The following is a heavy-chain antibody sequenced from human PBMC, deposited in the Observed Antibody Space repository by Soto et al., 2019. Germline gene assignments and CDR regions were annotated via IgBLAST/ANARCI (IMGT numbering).Heavy chain of an antibody. V-gene: IGHV3-30-3*01. CDR1: GFAFSSYA. CDR3: ARDQIPGPPDYCDY. CDR2: ISYNGDTT. Sequence: PXXSLRLSFAASGFAFSSYAMHWVRQAPGKGLEWVAVISYNGDTTYYAESVKGRFTISRDNSKNTLYLQMNSLRDEDTAVYYCARDQIPGPPDYCDYWGQGTLVTVSS. J-gene: IGHJ4*02.